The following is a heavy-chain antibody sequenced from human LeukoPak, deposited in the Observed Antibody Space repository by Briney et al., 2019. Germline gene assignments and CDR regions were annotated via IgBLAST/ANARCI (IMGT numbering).Heavy chain of an antibody. D-gene: IGHD1-26*01. J-gene: IGHJ4*02. Sequence: GGSLRLSCAPSGFTFSTYGMHWVRQAPGKGLEWVAVIWYDGRNKYYADSVKGRVTISRDNSKNTLYLQMNSLRAEDTAVYYCAKDQGRFGSYTAILDYWGQGTLVTVSS. V-gene: IGHV3-33*06. CDR3: AKDQGRFGSYTAILDY. CDR2: IWYDGRNK. CDR1: GFTFSTYG.